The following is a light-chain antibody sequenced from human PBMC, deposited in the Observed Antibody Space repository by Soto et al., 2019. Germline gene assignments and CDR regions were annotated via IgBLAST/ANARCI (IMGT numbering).Light chain of an antibody. Sequence: DIQMTQSPSTLSASVGDRVTITCRASQSINMWLAWYQQKPGKAPKLLIYKASSLQGGVPSRFSGSGSETEFTLTISSLQPDDFATYYCQQYNSYSSYTFGQGTKLEIK. V-gene: IGKV1-5*03. J-gene: IGKJ2*01. CDR1: QSINMW. CDR2: KAS. CDR3: QQYNSYSSYT.